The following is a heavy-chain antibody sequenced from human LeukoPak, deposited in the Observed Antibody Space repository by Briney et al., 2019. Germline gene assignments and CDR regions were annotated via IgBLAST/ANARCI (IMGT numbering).Heavy chain of an antibody. D-gene: IGHD6-6*01. V-gene: IGHV3-43D*03. CDR2: ISWDGGST. J-gene: IGHJ6*03. CDR3: AKGSSLYYYYMDV. CDR1: GLTFDDYA. Sequence: GGSLRLSCAAAGLTFDDYAMHWVRQAPGKGLEWVSLISWDGGSTYYADSVKGRFTISRDNSKNSLYLQMNSLRAEDTALYYCAKGSSLYYYYMDVWGKGTTVTVSS.